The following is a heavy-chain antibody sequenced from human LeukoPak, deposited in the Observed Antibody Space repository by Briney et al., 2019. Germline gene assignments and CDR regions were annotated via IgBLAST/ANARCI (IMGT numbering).Heavy chain of an antibody. CDR3: ARHRYSSSWTDFDS. CDR2: IRTSDSDT. D-gene: IGHD6-13*01. CDR1: GYSLTSYW. J-gene: IGHJ4*02. V-gene: IGHV5-51*01. Sequence: GESLKISCKGSGYSLTSYWIAWVRQMPGEGLAWMGIIRTSDSDTRYSPSFQGQVTISADKSINTAYLQWSSLKASDTAMYYCARHRYSSSWTDFDSWGQGTLVTVSS.